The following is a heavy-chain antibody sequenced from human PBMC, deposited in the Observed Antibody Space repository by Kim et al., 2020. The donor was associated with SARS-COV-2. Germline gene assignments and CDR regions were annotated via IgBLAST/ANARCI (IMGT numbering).Heavy chain of an antibody. D-gene: IGHD3-3*01. Sequence: SETLSLTCAVFGGSLSGYSWNWIRQPPGKGLEWIGEINQSGNTNYSPSLKSRVTISIDTSKKQFSLKLTSMTAADTAAYYCARGRVFWGGYPTSLPHNYFDPWGQGTQVTVSS. J-gene: IGHJ5*02. CDR2: INQSGNT. CDR1: GGSLSGYS. CDR3: ARGRVFWGGYPTSLPHNYFDP. V-gene: IGHV4-34*01.